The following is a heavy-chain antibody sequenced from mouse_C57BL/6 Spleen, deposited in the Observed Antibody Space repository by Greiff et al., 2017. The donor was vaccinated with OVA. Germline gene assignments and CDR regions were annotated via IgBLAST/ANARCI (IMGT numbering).Heavy chain of an antibody. V-gene: IGHV2-6*01. CDR3: ASGTGTRAMDY. CDR1: GFSLTSYG. J-gene: IGHJ4*01. D-gene: IGHD4-1*01. Sequence: QVQLKESGPGLVAPSQSLSITCTVSGFSLTSYGVDWVRQSPGKGLEWLGVIWGVGSTNYNSALKSRLSISKDNSKSQVFLNMNSLQTDYTAMYYCASGTGTRAMDYWGQGTSVTVSS. CDR2: IWGVGST.